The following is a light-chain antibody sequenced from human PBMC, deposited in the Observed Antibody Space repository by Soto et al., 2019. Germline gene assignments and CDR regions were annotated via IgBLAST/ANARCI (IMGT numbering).Light chain of an antibody. Sequence: DVVMTQSPLSLPVTLGQPASISCRSSQGLVYSDGNTFLNWFHQRPGQPPRRLIYLVSKRDSGGXDXYIGSGSVTDFTLHICRVEAEDVGGFCCSQGTNWPLTFGQGTKVEIK. V-gene: IGKV2-30*01. CDR1: QGLVYSDGNTF. CDR3: SQGTNWPLT. CDR2: LVS. J-gene: IGKJ1*01.